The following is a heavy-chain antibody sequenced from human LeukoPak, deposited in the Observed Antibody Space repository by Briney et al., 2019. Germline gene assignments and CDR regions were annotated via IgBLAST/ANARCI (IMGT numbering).Heavy chain of an antibody. J-gene: IGHJ6*02. Sequence: SVKVSCKASGGTFSSYAISWVRQAPGQGLEWMGGIIPIFGTANYAQKFQGRVTITADESTSTAYMELSSLRSEDTAVYYCARGIFGVVIEYYYYGMDVWGQGTTVTVSS. CDR3: ARGIFGVVIEYYYYGMDV. CDR1: GGTFSSYA. D-gene: IGHD3-3*01. V-gene: IGHV1-69*13. CDR2: IIPIFGTA.